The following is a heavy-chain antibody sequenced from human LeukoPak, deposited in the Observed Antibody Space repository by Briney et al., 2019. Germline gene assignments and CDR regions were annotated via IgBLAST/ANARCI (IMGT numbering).Heavy chain of an antibody. CDR3: ARDRGIWVAAAGNFDY. D-gene: IGHD6-13*01. CDR2: ISGSGGST. CDR1: GFTFSSYA. Sequence: GGSLRLSCAASGFTFSSYAMSWVRQAPGKGLEWVSAISGSGGSTYYADSVKGRFTISRDNSKNTLYLQMNSLRAEDTAVYYCARDRGIWVAAAGNFDYWGQGTLVTVSS. J-gene: IGHJ4*02. V-gene: IGHV3-23*01.